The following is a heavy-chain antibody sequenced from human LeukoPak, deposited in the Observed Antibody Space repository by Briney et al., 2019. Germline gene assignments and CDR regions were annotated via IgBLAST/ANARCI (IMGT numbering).Heavy chain of an antibody. J-gene: IGHJ4*02. CDR3: ARVRAYYYDSSGPYFDY. D-gene: IGHD3-22*01. V-gene: IGHV1-46*01. CDR1: GYTFTSYY. CDR2: INPSGGST. Sequence: ASVKVSCKASGYTFTSYYMHWVRQAPGQGLEWMGIINPSGGSTSYVQKFQGRVTMTRDTSTGTVYMELSSLRSEDTAVYYCARVRAYYYDSSGPYFDYWGQGTLVTVSS.